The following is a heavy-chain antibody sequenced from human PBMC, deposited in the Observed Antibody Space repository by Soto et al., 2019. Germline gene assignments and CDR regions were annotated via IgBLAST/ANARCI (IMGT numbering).Heavy chain of an antibody. J-gene: IGHJ5*02. CDR1: GFTFSSYA. CDR3: ARDRCSGGSCYFWFEP. CDR2: ISGSGGSI. V-gene: IGHV3-23*01. Sequence: PGGSLRLSCAASGFTFSSYAMSWVRQAPGKGLEWVSAISGSGGSIYYADSVKGRFTISRDNAKNTLYLQMNSLRAEDTAVYYCARDRCSGGSCYFWFEPWGQGTLVTVSS. D-gene: IGHD2-15*01.